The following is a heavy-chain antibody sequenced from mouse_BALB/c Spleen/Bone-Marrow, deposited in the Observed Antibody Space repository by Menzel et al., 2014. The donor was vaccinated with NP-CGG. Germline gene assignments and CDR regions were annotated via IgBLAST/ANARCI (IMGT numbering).Heavy chain of an antibody. D-gene: IGHD2-14*01. Sequence: VKLVESGPGLVAPSQSLSITCTVSGFSLTSYGVHWVRQPPGKGLEWLGVIWAGGSTNYNSALMSRLSISKDNSKSQVFLKMNSLQTDDTAMYYCARRYDDVYYYAMDYWGQGTSVTVSS. CDR2: IWAGGST. J-gene: IGHJ4*01. CDR3: ARRYDDVYYYAMDY. CDR1: GFSLTSYG. V-gene: IGHV2-9*02.